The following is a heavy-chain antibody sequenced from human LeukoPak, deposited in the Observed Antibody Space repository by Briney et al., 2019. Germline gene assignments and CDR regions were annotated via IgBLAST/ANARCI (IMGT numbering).Heavy chain of an antibody. CDR2: INPNSGGT. CDR3: ARVLRRIQLWSPFDY. Sequence: ASVKVSCKASGYTFTGYYMHWVRQAPGQGLEWMGWINPNSGGTNYAQKFQGRVTMTRDTSISTAYMELSRLRSDDMAVYYCARVLRRIQLWSPFDYWGQGTLVTVSS. V-gene: IGHV1-2*02. D-gene: IGHD5-18*01. CDR1: GYTFTGYY. J-gene: IGHJ4*02.